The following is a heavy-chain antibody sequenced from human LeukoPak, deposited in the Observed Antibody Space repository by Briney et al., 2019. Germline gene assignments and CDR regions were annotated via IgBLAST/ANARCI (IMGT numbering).Heavy chain of an antibody. CDR3: AKDLSFACFPYYFDY. J-gene: IGHJ4*02. D-gene: IGHD3-16*01. CDR1: SGSVSNSHYY. V-gene: IGHV4-39*07. Sequence: PSETLSLTCTVSSGSVSNSHYYWAWVRQPPGKGLEWLGSIFYSGNTHYNPSLKSPVTISIDTSKNQFSLKVSSVTAADTAIYYCAKDLSFACFPYYFDYWGQGILVTVSS. CDR2: IFYSGNT.